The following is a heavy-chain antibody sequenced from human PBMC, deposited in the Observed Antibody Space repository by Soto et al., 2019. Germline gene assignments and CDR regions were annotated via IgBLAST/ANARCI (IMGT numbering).Heavy chain of an antibody. V-gene: IGHV3-73*01. CDR2: IRSKANSYAT. Sequence: EVQLVESGGGLVKPGGSLKLSCAASGFTFSGSAMPWVRQASGKGLGWVGRIRSKANSYATAYAASVKGRSTISRDDSKNTAYLQMNSLKTEDTAVYYCTSYTDSSGYYYYYGMDVWGQGTTVTVSS. D-gene: IGHD3-22*01. CDR1: GFTFSGSA. J-gene: IGHJ6*02. CDR3: TSYTDSSGYYYYYGMDV.